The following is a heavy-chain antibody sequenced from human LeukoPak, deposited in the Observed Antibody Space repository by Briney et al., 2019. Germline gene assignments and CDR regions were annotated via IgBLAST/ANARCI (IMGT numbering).Heavy chain of an antibody. CDR3: ARERAVAGIDY. CDR2: IIPIFGTA. CDR1: GYTLRDLS. V-gene: IGHV1-69*06. D-gene: IGHD6-19*01. Sequence: SVKVSCKVSGYTLRDLSIHWVRQAPGQGLEWMGGIIPIFGTANYAQKFQGRVTITADKSTSTAYMELSSLRSEDTAVYYCARERAVAGIDYWGQGTLVTVSS. J-gene: IGHJ4*02.